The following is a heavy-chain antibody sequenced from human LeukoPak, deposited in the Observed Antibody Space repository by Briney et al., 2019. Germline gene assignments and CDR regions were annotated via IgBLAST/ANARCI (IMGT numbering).Heavy chain of an antibody. CDR3: ARDVLYGSGSYNYMDV. D-gene: IGHD3-10*01. Sequence: ASVKVSCKASGYTFTSYYMHWVRQAPGQGLEWMGIINPSGGSTSYAQKFQGRVTMTRDMSTSTVYMELSSLRSEDTAVYYCARDVLYGSGSYNYMDVWGKGSTVTVSS. J-gene: IGHJ6*03. CDR1: GYTFTSYY. V-gene: IGHV1-46*01. CDR2: INPSGGST.